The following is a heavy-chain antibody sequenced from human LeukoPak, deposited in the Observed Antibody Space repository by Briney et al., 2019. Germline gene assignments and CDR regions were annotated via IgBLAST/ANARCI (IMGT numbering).Heavy chain of an antibody. Sequence: ASVKVSFKASGYTFTGYYMHWVRQAPGQGLEWMGLINPNSGGTNYAQKFQGRVTMTRDKSIRRAYMELSRLRSDDTAVYYCARQPYFDWLLSLDYWGQGTLVTVSS. V-gene: IGHV1-2*02. J-gene: IGHJ4*02. CDR1: GYTFTGYY. CDR2: INPNSGGT. D-gene: IGHD3-9*01. CDR3: ARQPYFDWLLSLDY.